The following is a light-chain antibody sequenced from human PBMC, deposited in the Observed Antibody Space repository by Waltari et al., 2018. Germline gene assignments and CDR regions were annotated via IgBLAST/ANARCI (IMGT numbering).Light chain of an antibody. CDR1: QSLLHSNGYNY. CDR2: LGF. V-gene: IGKV2-28*01. J-gene: IGKJ4*01. CDR3: MQALQTPLT. Sequence: DIVMTQSPLSLPVTPGEPASISFRSSQSLLHSNGYNYLDCYLQKPGQSPQLLLYLGFNRASGVPDRFSGSGAGTDFTLKISRVEAEDVGVYYCMQALQTPLTFGGGTKVEIK.